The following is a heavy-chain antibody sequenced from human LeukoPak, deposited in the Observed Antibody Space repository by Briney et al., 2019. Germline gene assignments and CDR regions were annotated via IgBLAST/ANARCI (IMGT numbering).Heavy chain of an antibody. V-gene: IGHV4-31*03. D-gene: IGHD2-21*01. J-gene: IGHJ6*02. CDR1: GGSISSGGYY. Sequence: PSETLSLTCTVSGGSISSGGYYWSWNRQHPGKGLEWIGYIYYSGSTYYNPSLKSRVTISVDTSKNQFSLKLSSVTAADTAVYYCARVWTKVGMDVWGQGTTVTVSS. CDR2: IYYSGST. CDR3: ARVWTKVGMDV.